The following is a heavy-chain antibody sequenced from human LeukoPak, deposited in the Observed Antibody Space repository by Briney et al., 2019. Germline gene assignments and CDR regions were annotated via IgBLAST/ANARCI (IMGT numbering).Heavy chain of an antibody. Sequence: GGSLRLSCAASGFTLSSYAMNWVRQAPGKGLEWVSGISGSGDSTYYADSVKGRFTISRDNSKNTLYLQMNSLRAEDTAVYYCAKPAFTMIIVGNFDYWGQGTLVTVSS. V-gene: IGHV3-23*01. J-gene: IGHJ4*02. CDR2: ISGSGDST. D-gene: IGHD3-22*01. CDR1: GFTLSSYA. CDR3: AKPAFTMIIVGNFDY.